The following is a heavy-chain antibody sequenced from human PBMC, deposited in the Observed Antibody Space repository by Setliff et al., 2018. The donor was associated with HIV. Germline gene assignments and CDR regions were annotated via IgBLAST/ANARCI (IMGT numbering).Heavy chain of an antibody. D-gene: IGHD3-22*01. J-gene: IGHJ3*02. CDR3: ARFYDSGASYSDYAFDI. CDR1: GYAFASYG. Sequence: ASVKVSCKASGYAFASYGLNWVRRAPGQGLEWMGWINTHSGNPTYAQASTGRFVFSLDTSVSTAYLQISSLRAEDTAVYYCARFYDSGASYSDYAFDIWGQGTMVTVSS. CDR2: INTHSGNP. V-gene: IGHV7-4-1*02.